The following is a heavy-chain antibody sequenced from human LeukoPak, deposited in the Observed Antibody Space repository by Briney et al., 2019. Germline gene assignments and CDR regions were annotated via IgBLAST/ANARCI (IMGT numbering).Heavy chain of an antibody. CDR2: ISWNSGSI. Sequence: GRPLRLSCAASGFTFDDYAMHWVRQAPGKGLEWVSGISWNSGSIGYADSVKGRFTISRDNAKNSLYLQMNSLRAEDTAVYYCARDVSGYYYYYMDVWGKGTTVTVSS. J-gene: IGHJ6*03. V-gene: IGHV3-9*01. CDR3: ARDVSGYYYYYMDV. CDR1: GFTFDDYA. D-gene: IGHD3-3*01.